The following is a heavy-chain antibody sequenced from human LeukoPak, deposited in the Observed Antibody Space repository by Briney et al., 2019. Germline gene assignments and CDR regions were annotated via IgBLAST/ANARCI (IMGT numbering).Heavy chain of an antibody. Sequence: GGSLRLSCAASGFTFRNYWMGWVRQAPGKGLEWVANTKPDGSAEYYADSVRGRFTTSRDNANNFLYLQMNRLRAEDTTVYYCARDGDLNTNFDYWGQGTLLTVSS. CDR3: ARDGDLNTNFDY. D-gene: IGHD2-21*02. J-gene: IGHJ4*02. CDR2: TKPDGSAE. CDR1: GFTFRNYW. V-gene: IGHV3-7*01.